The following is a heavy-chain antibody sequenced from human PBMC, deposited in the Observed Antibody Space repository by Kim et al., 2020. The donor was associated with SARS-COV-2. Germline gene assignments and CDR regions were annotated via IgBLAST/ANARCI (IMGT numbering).Heavy chain of an antibody. CDR2: IYYSGST. Sequence: SETLSLTCTVSGGSISSSSYYWGWIRQPPGKGLEWIGSIYYSGSTYYNPSLKSRVTISVDTSKNQFSLKLSSVTAADTAVYYCARDRGYQLLLGIDPWGQGTLVTVSS. J-gene: IGHJ5*02. D-gene: IGHD2-2*01. CDR1: GGSISSSSYY. V-gene: IGHV4-39*07. CDR3: ARDRGYQLLLGIDP.